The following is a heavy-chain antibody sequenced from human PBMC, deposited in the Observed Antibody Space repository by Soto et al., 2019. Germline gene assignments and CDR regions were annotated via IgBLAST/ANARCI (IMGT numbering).Heavy chain of an antibody. V-gene: IGHV3-9*01. CDR3: AKDSVFSSGWDFEF. D-gene: IGHD6-19*01. J-gene: IGHJ4*02. Sequence: GGSLRLSCSSSVFTFENYAMHCVRQSPGKGLEWVAGISWESGRVGYADSVKGRFTISRDNAKNSLYLQMNRLIGEDTALYFCAKDSVFSSGWDFEFWGQGTLVTVSS. CDR1: VFTFENYA. CDR2: ISWESGRV.